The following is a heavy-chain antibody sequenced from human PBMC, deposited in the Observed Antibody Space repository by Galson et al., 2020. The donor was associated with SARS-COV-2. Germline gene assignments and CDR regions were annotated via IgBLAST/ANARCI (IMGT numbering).Heavy chain of an antibody. V-gene: IGHV3-11*01. D-gene: IGHD1-26*01. CDR1: GFTFSDFY. Sequence: GESLKISCAASGFTFSDFYMGWIRQAPGKGLEWVANINSGGKTTYYADSVKGRFTVSRDNAQDSLFLQMNNLRAEDTAVYYCARSSEWDYSVDYYRFTRLLWGQGTLVTVS. CDR2: INSGGKTT. J-gene: IGHJ4*02. CDR3: ARSSEWDYSVDYYRFTRLL.